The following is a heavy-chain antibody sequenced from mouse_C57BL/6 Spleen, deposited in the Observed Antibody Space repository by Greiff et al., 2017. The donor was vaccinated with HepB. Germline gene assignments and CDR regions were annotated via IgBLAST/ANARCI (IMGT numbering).Heavy chain of an antibody. CDR2: INPSNGGT. J-gene: IGHJ2*01. Sequence: VQLQQPGTELVKPGASVKLSCKASGYTFTSYWMHWVKQRPGQGLEWIGNINPSNGGTNYNEKFKSKATLTVDKSSSTAYMQLSSLTSEDSAVYYCARWIYYYGSSYNYFDYWGQGTTLTVSS. CDR1: GYTFTSYW. D-gene: IGHD1-1*01. CDR3: ARWIYYYGSSYNYFDY. V-gene: IGHV1-53*01.